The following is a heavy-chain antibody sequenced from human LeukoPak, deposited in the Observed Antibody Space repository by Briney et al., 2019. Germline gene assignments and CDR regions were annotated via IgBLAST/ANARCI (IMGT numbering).Heavy chain of an antibody. D-gene: IGHD3-9*01. CDR1: GFTFSSYA. CDR3: AKGSVYYDILTGYFNDYYYYGLDV. Sequence: GGSLRLSCAASGFTFSSYAMSWVRQAPGKGLEWVSAISGSGGSTYYADSVKGRFTISRDNSKNTLYLQMNSLRAEDTAVYYCAKGSVYYDILTGYFNDYYYYGLDVWGQGTTVTVSS. J-gene: IGHJ6*02. V-gene: IGHV3-23*01. CDR2: ISGSGGST.